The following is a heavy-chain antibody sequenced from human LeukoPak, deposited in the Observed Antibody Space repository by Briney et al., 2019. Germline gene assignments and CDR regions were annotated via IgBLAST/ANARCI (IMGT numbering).Heavy chain of an antibody. D-gene: IGHD4-17*01. CDR2: ISNNGAGT. CDR3: QTMVTGQRN. Sequence: PGGSLRLSCSASGFTFSSYAMHWDRQAPGKGLEYVSTISNNGAGTYYADSVKGRFTISRDNSKNTLYLQMSSLRTEDTAVYYCQTMVTGQRNWGQGTLVTVSS. J-gene: IGHJ4*02. CDR1: GFTFSSYA. V-gene: IGHV3-64D*06.